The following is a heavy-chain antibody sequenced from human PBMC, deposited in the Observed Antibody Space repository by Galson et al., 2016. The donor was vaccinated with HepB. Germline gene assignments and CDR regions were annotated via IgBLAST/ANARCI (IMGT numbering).Heavy chain of an antibody. Sequence: SLRLSCAASGFSFSSCAMHWVHQAPGKGLEWITLIWNDASETKYADSVRGRFTISRDNSANTLYLQMNTRRADDTAVYYCERALGRGAYLLDTWGQGTLVTVSS. D-gene: IGHD3-16*01. CDR1: GFSFSSCA. CDR3: ERALGRGAYLLDT. V-gene: IGHV3-33*01. CDR2: IWNDASET. J-gene: IGHJ5*02.